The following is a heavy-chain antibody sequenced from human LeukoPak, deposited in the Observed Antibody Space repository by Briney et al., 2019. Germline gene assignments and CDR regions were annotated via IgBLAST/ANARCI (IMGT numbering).Heavy chain of an antibody. V-gene: IGHV4-4*02. CDR1: GGSISSSNW. J-gene: IGHJ6*02. Sequence: SENLSLTCTVSGGSISSSNWWSWVRQPPGKGLEWIGEIYHSGSTNYNPSLKSRVTISVDKSKNQFSLKLSSVTAADTAVYYCARLSIGDYEEVFYYYGMDVWGQGTTVTVSS. CDR2: IYHSGST. D-gene: IGHD4-17*01. CDR3: ARLSIGDYEEVFYYYGMDV.